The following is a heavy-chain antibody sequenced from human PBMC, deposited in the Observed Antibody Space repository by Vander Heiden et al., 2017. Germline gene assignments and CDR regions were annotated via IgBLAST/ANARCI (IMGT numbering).Heavy chain of an antibody. V-gene: IGHV3-33*01. D-gene: IGHD3-3*01. Sequence: QVQLVESGGGVVQPGRSLRLSCAASGFTFSSYGMHRVRQAPGKGLEWVAVIWYDGSNKYYADSVKGRFTISRDNSKNTLYLQMNSLRAEDTAVYYCARVGESGYPFYYYYYGMDVWGQGTTVTVSS. CDR3: ARVGESGYPFYYYYYGMDV. J-gene: IGHJ6*02. CDR2: IWYDGSNK. CDR1: GFTFSSYG.